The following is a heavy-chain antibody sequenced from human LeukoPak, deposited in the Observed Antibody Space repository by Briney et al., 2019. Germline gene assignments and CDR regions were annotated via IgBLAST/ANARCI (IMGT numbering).Heavy chain of an antibody. J-gene: IGHJ4*02. V-gene: IGHV1-8*01. Sequence: ASVTVSCKASGYTFTSYDINWVRQAPGQGLEWMGWMNPNSGNTGYAQTFQGRATMTRNTSISTAYMELRSLRSDDTAVYYCARGMGSGSYSAAYYFDYWGQGTLVTVSS. CDR3: ARGMGSGSYSAAYYFDY. CDR1: GYTFTSYD. CDR2: MNPNSGNT. D-gene: IGHD3-22*01.